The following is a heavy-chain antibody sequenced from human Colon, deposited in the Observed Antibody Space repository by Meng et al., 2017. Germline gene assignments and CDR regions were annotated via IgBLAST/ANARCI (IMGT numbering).Heavy chain of an antibody. CDR3: ARGPTTYFDY. J-gene: IGHJ4*02. CDR2: IYYSGST. Sequence: QLRLPESAPGLVKPSQTLSLTCTFSGGSISSGDYYWSWIRQPPGKGLEWIGYIYYSGSTYYNPSLKSRVTISVDTSKNQFSLKLSSVTAADTAVYYCARGPTTYFDYWGQGTLVTVSS. CDR1: GGSISSGDYY. D-gene: IGHD4-17*01. V-gene: IGHV4-30-4*01.